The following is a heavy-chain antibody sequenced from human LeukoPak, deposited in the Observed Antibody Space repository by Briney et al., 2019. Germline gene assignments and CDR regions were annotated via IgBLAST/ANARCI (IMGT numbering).Heavy chain of an antibody. CDR1: GFTLRSDT. D-gene: IGHD2/OR15-2a*01. Sequence: GGSLRLSCAAFGFTLRSDTMTWGRQAPGKGLEWVSSIRGPGTGTHYADSVKGRFSISRDDSKNTVYLQMNSLRAEDTAIYYCAKCTTYTTGWCNWLDPWGQGTLVTVSS. CDR3: AKCTTYTTGWCNWLDP. V-gene: IGHV3-23*01. CDR2: IRGPGTGT. J-gene: IGHJ5*02.